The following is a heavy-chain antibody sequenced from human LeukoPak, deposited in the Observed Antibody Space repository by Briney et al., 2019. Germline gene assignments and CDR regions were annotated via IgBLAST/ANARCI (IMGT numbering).Heavy chain of an antibody. CDR3: ARGPFSSGYYFFDY. V-gene: IGHV4-4*07. CDR2: IYTSGST. J-gene: IGHJ4*02. D-gene: IGHD3-22*01. CDR1: GGSISSYY. Sequence: SETLSLTCTVSGGSISSYYWSWIRQPAGKGLEWIGRIYTSGSTNYNPSLKSRVTMSVDTSKNQFSLKLSSVTAADTAVYYCARGPFSSGYYFFDYWGQGTLVTVSS.